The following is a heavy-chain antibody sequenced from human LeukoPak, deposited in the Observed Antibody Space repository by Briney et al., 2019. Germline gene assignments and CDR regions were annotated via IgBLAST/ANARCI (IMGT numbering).Heavy chain of an antibody. CDR3: ARSGYISSWTHFDY. CDR2: IYPGDSDT. D-gene: IGHD6-13*01. CDR1: GYSFTSCW. V-gene: IGHV5-51*01. Sequence: ESLKISCTGSGYSFTSCWIGWVRQMPGKGLEWMGIIYPGDSDTRFSPSFQGHVTISADKSISTVHLQWSSLKASDTAMYYCARSGYISSWTHFDYWGQGTLVTVSS. J-gene: IGHJ4*02.